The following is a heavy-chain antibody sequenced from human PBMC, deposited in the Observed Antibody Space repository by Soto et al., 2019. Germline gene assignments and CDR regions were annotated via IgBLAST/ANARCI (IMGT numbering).Heavy chain of an antibody. CDR2: IYPGDSDT. V-gene: IGHV5-51*01. D-gene: IGHD3-22*01. CDR3: ARQPLNYYDSSGNYFDS. Sequence: PGESLKISCKGSGYNFTSYWIGWVRQMPGKGLEWMGIIYPGDSDTRYSPSFQGQVTISADKSISTAYLQWSSLKASDTAMYYCARQPLNYYDSSGNYFDSWGQGTLVTV. CDR1: GYNFTSYW. J-gene: IGHJ4*02.